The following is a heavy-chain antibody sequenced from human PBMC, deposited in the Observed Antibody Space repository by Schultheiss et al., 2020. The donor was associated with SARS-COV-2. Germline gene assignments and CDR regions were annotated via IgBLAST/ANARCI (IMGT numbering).Heavy chain of an antibody. V-gene: IGHV3-30*02. Sequence: GESLKISCAASGFTVSSNYMSWVRQAPGKGLEWVAVIWYDGSNKYYADSVKGRFTISRDNSKNTLYLQMNSLRAEDTAVYYCAKDQMDIVVVPAAITGDYYYGMDVWGQGTTVTVSS. CDR3: AKDQMDIVVVPAAITGDYYYGMDV. CDR2: IWYDGSNK. CDR1: GFTVSSNY. D-gene: IGHD2-2*03. J-gene: IGHJ6*02.